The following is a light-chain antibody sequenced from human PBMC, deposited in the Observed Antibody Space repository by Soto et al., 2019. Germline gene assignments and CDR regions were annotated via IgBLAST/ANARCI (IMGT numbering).Light chain of an antibody. V-gene: IGKV1-12*01. Sequence: DIQMTQSPSTLSASVGDRVTITCRASQGLSSWLAWYQQKPGKAPKLLIYDASILQSGVPSRFSGSGSGTDFTLTINSLQPEDFATYYCQQSNSFPFTFGGGTKVDIK. CDR3: QQSNSFPFT. J-gene: IGKJ4*01. CDR2: DAS. CDR1: QGLSSW.